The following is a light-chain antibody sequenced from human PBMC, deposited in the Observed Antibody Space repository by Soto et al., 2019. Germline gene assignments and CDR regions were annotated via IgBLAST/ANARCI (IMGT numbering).Light chain of an antibody. Sequence: EIVMTQSPPSLTVTPGEPASISCRSSQRLLHSNGNTFLDWYLQKPGQSPQLLIYLGSNRASGVTDRVSGSEAGTDFTLKISRVEAEDVGVYYCMQALQTPYTFGQGTKLAIK. V-gene: IGKV2-28*01. CDR3: MQALQTPYT. CDR1: QRLLHSNGNTF. J-gene: IGKJ2*01. CDR2: LGS.